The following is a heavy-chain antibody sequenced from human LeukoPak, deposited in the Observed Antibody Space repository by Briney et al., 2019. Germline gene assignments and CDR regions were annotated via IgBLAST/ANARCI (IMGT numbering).Heavy chain of an antibody. Sequence: GGSLRLSCAACGFTFRSYAMSWVRQAPGKGLEWVSAISGSGGSTYYADSVKGRFTISRDNSKNTLYLQMNSLRAEDTAVYYCAKDLQQWLVGVGWFDPWGQGTLVTVSS. CDR1: GFTFRSYA. CDR3: AKDLQQWLVGVGWFDP. D-gene: IGHD6-19*01. CDR2: ISGSGGST. J-gene: IGHJ5*02. V-gene: IGHV3-23*01.